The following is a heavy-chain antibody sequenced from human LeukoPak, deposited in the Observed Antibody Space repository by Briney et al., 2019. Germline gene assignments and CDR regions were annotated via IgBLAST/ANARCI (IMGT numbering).Heavy chain of an antibody. CDR2: IHHSGGT. J-gene: IGHJ4*02. CDR1: DGSFTDYN. V-gene: IGHV4-34*01. CDR3: VRSGYDSSGYHFSSDS. D-gene: IGHD3-22*01. Sequence: SETLSLTCAVSDGSFTDYNWSWIRQSPGKGLQWIGEIHHSGGTNYSPSLKSRVPLSVDTSKNQLSLKLSSVTAADTAVYYCVRSGYDSSGYHFSSDSRGRGTLVTVSS.